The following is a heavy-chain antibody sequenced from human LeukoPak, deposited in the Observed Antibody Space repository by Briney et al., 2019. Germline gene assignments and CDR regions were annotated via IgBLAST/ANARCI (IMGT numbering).Heavy chain of an antibody. Sequence: SSGTLSLTCTVSGGSVGSDNSYWDWIRQPAGKGLEWIGRIYADGSSTYNPSLKSRVTILVDTSKNQFSLRLSSMTAADTAVYYCARGYYYRTWGLGTLVTVSS. CDR3: ARGYYYRT. V-gene: IGHV4-61*02. CDR2: IYADGSS. D-gene: IGHD3-10*01. J-gene: IGHJ4*02. CDR1: GGSVGSDNSY.